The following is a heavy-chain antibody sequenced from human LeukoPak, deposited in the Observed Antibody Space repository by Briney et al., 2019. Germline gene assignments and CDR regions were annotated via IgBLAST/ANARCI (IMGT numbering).Heavy chain of an antibody. Sequence: PGGSLRLSCAASGFTFSNYLMSWVRQAPGKGLEWVANINQDGSEKSYVDSVEGRFTISRDNAKKSLYLHVNSLRAEDTAVYYCARDIYGGHDYWGQGTLLTVSS. D-gene: IGHD2-21*01. CDR1: GFTFSNYL. J-gene: IGHJ4*02. V-gene: IGHV3-7*04. CDR3: ARDIYGGHDY. CDR2: INQDGSEK.